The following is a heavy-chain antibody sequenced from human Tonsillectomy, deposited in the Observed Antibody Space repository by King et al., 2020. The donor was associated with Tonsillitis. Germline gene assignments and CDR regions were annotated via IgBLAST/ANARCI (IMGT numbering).Heavy chain of an antibody. Sequence: VQLVESGGCLVQPGGSLRLSCAASGFTFSNYWMHWVRQAPGKGLVCVSHVNVYGSDTDYADSVKGRFTISRDTAKNKLYLQMNVLRGDDTAFYYCARGTHWNDVSRGGDYWGQGTLVTVSS. CDR1: GFTFSNYW. V-gene: IGHV3-74*01. J-gene: IGHJ4*02. CDR2: VNVYGSDT. CDR3: ARGTHWNDVSRGGDY. D-gene: IGHD1-1*01.